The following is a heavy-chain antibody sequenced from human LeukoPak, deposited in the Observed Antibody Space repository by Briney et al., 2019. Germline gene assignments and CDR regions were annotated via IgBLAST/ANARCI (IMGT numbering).Heavy chain of an antibody. D-gene: IGHD3-9*01. CDR1: GFTFDDYA. Sequence: PGRSLRLSCAASGFTFDDYAMHWVRQAPGKGLEWVSGINWNSGSIGYADSVKGRFTISRDNAKNSLYLQMISPRAEDTAVYYCARDHDWDYMDVWGKGTTVTVSS. J-gene: IGHJ6*03. V-gene: IGHV3-9*01. CDR2: INWNSGSI. CDR3: ARDHDWDYMDV.